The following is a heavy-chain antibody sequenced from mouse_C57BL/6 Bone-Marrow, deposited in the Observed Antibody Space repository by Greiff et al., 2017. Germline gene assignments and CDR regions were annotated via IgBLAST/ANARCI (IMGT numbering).Heavy chain of an antibody. CDR1: GYNITNTY. V-gene: IGHV14-3*01. D-gene: IGHD1-1*01. J-gene: IGHJ2*01. CDR2: IDPADGNT. Sequence: EVQLQQPVAELVRPGASVKLSCKASGYNITNTYMHWVKQRPEQGLEWIGRIDPADGNTNYTQKFQGKATLTAYKSSSTAYLQLSSLTSEDIAICYCALLLDYWGQGTTLTVSS. CDR3: ALLLDY.